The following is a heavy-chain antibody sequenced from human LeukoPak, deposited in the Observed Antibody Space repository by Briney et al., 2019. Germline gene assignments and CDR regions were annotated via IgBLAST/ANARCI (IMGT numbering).Heavy chain of an antibody. CDR1: GGSTSSSSYY. V-gene: IGHV4-39*07. D-gene: IGHD6-6*01. CDR3: ARYSSSSEGSRWFDP. Sequence: SETLSLTCTVSGGSTSSSSYYWGWIRQPPGKGLEWIGSIYYSGSTYYNPSLKSRVTISVDTSKNQFSLKLSSVTAADTAVYYCARYSSSSEGSRWFDPWGQGTLVTVSS. CDR2: IYYSGST. J-gene: IGHJ5*02.